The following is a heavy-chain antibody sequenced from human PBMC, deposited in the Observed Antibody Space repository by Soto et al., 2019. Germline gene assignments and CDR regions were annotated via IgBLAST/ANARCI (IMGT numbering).Heavy chain of an antibody. CDR2: ISASGDST. CDR1: GFSFTTYV. Sequence: EVQLLESGGGLVQPGESLRLSCAASGFSFTTYVMGWVRQAPGMGLEWVSGISASGDSTFYAESVEGRFTISRDNSKNTLYLQMNSLRVDDTAIYHCAKGAWGGCPPSTIYYFDVWGQGTLVTVSS. D-gene: IGHD1-1*01. V-gene: IGHV3-23*01. J-gene: IGHJ4*02. CDR3: AKGAWGGCPPSTIYYFDV.